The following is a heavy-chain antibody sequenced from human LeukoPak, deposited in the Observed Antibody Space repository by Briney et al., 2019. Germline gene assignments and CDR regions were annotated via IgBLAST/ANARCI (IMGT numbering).Heavy chain of an antibody. CDR3: ASQPYYDSSGYYFY. CDR2: SYHSGST. Sequence: SETLSLTCTVSGGSITSSTYNWRWIRQPPGKGLEWIGSSYHSGSTFYNPSLKSRVTISINTSKNQFSLKLSSVTAADTAVYYCASQPYYDSSGYYFYWGQGTLVTVSS. D-gene: IGHD3-22*01. V-gene: IGHV4-39*01. CDR1: GGSITSSTYN. J-gene: IGHJ4*02.